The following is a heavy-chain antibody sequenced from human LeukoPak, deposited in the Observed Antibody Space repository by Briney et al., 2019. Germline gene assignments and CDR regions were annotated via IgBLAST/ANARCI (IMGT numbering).Heavy chain of an antibody. J-gene: IGHJ4*02. V-gene: IGHV3-23*01. D-gene: IGHD5-12*01. CDR2: TSGSGVDS. CDR3: AKEYSGYDFDY. CDR1: GFTLRSYD. Sequence: GGSLGLSRAASGFTLRSYDMSWVRQAPGKGLEWVAATSGSGVDSYYADSVRGRVTISRDNSQNTLYLQMDSLRAEDTALYYCAKEYSGYDFDYWGQGTLVTVSS.